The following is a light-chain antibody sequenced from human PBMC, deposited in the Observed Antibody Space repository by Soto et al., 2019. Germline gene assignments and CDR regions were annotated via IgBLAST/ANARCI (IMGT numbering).Light chain of an antibody. Sequence: EIVMTQSPATLSVSPGERATLSCRASQRVSRNLAWYQQKPGQPPRLIIYDASTRATGIPARFSGSGSETEFTLTISSLQSEDYAIYYCQQYNNWPPWTFGQGTKVEIK. CDR1: QRVSRN. V-gene: IGKV3-15*01. J-gene: IGKJ1*01. CDR3: QQYNNWPPWT. CDR2: DAS.